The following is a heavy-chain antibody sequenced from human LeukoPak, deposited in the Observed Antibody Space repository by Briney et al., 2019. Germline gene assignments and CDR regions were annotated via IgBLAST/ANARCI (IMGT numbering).Heavy chain of an antibody. J-gene: IGHJ4*02. D-gene: IGHD5-24*01. V-gene: IGHV4-59*01. Sequence: SETLSLTCTVSGVSMNSYHWSWIRQPPGKGLEWIGYISDSGSTNYNPFLRSRVTISEGTSMNEFSLKLSSVTAADTAVYYCASGRGGYNPGYWGQGTLVTVSS. CDR1: GVSMNSYH. CDR2: ISDSGST. CDR3: ASGRGGYNPGY.